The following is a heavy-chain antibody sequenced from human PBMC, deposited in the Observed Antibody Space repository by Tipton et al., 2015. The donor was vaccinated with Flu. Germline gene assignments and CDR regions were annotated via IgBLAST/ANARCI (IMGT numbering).Heavy chain of an antibody. D-gene: IGHD1-14*01. V-gene: IGHV3-7*01. CDR2: INQDGSVI. Sequence: SGFSFSSYGMHWVRQAPGKGLEWVANINQDGSVIYYVDSVRGRFTISRDNAKNSLYLQMNSLRGEDSGVYYCGRAIGGSNSYWGQGTLVTVSS. CDR1: GFSFSSYG. CDR3: GRAIGGSNSY. J-gene: IGHJ4*02.